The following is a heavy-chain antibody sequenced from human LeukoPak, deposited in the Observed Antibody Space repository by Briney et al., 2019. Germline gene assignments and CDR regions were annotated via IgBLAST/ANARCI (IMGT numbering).Heavy chain of an antibody. V-gene: IGHV3-23*01. CDR2: ISGSGGST. CDR1: GFTFSSYA. Sequence: PGGSLRLSCAASGFTFSSYAMSWVRQAPGKGLEWVSAISGSGGSTYYADSVKGRFTISRDNPKNTLYLQMNSLRAEDTAVYYCAKVGDGPIAPDYWGQGTLVTVSS. CDR3: AKVGDGPIAPDY. J-gene: IGHJ4*02. D-gene: IGHD6-13*01.